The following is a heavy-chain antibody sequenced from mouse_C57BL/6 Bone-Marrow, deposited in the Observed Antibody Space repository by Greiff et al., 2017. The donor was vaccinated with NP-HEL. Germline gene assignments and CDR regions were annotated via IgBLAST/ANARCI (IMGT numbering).Heavy chain of an antibody. V-gene: IGHV1-52*01. Sequence: VKLQQPGAELVRPGSSVKLSCKASGYTFTSYWRHWVKQRPIQGLEWIGNIDPSDSETHYNQNFKDKATLTVDKSSSTAYLQLSSLTSEDSAVYYCAREGFAYWGPGTLVTVSA. J-gene: IGHJ3*01. CDR2: IDPSDSET. CDR3: AREGFAY. CDR1: GYTFTSYW.